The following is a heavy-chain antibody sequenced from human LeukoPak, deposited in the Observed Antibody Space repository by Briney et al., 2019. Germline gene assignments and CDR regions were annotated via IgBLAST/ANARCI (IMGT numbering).Heavy chain of an antibody. CDR1: GFTFSSYW. D-gene: IGHD4-17*01. CDR2: IKQDGSEN. Sequence: GGSLRLSCAASGFTFSSYWMSWVRQAPGKGLEWVANIKQDGSENYYVDSVKGRFTISRDNAKNSLYLQMNSLRAEDTAVYYCARESPRAYGDYHPLDYWGQGTLVTVSS. CDR3: ARESPRAYGDYHPLDY. V-gene: IGHV3-7*01. J-gene: IGHJ4*02.